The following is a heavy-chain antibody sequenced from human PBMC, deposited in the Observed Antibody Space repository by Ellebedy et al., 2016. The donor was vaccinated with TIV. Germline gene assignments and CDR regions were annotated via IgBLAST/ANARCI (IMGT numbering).Heavy chain of an antibody. CDR2: ISYDGSER. V-gene: IGHV3-30*18. CDR3: AKEAYDILTGSQMYGMDV. D-gene: IGHD3-9*01. CDR1: GFTFSSHW. J-gene: IGHJ6*02. Sequence: GGSLRLSCAASGFTFSSHWMNWVRQAPGKGLEWVAFISYDGSERFYADSVKGRFTISRDNSENTLYVQMNSLRAEDTAVYYCAKEAYDILTGSQMYGMDVWGQGTTVTVSS.